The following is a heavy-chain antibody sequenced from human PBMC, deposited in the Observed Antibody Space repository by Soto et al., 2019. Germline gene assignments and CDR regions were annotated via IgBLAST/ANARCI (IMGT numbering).Heavy chain of an antibody. CDR3: AAWNRGGVGS. V-gene: IGHV3-30*03. D-gene: IGHD1-1*01. J-gene: IGHJ5*02. CDR2: ISYDGSNK. CDR1: GFTFSSYG. Sequence: QVQLVESGGGVVQPGRSLRLSCAASGFTFSSYGMHWVRQAPGKGLEWVAVISYDGSNKYYADSVKGRFTISRDNSKNTLYLQMTGLRAEDRAVFYCAAWNRGGVGSWGQGTLVTVSS.